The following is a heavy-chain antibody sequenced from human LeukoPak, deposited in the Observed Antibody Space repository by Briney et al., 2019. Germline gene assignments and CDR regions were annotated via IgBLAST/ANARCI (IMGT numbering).Heavy chain of an antibody. CDR3: TRVLAYPVSDY. J-gene: IGHJ4*02. Sequence: GGSLRLSCTASGFTFGDYAMGWVRQAPGKGLEWVGFIRSKAYGGTTEYAASVKGRFTISRDDSKSIAYLQMNSLKPEDTAVYYCTRVLAYPVSDYWGQGTLVTVSS. D-gene: IGHD2-21*01. CDR2: IRSKAYGGTT. CDR1: GFTFGDYA. V-gene: IGHV3-49*04.